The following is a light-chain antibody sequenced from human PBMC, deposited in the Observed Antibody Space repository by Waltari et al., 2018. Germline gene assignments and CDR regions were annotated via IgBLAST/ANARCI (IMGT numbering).Light chain of an antibody. CDR1: QSVSTY. J-gene: IGKJ2*01. CDR2: EAS. Sequence: EIVLTQSPATLSLSPGERATLSCRAGQSVSTYLTWYQQKPGQAPRLLIYEASRRATGIPARVSGSGSGKDFTLTISSLEPEDFAVYYCQQRGNWPSGYTFGQGTKLEIK. V-gene: IGKV3-11*01. CDR3: QQRGNWPSGYT.